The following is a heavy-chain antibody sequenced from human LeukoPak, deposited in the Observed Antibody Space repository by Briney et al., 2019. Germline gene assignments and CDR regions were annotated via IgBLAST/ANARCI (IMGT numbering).Heavy chain of an antibody. CDR1: GFTFSSYG. J-gene: IGHJ4*02. CDR2: ISYDGSNK. Sequence: PGRSLRLSCAASGFTFSSYGMHWVRQAPGKGLEWVAVISYDGSNKYYTDSVKSRFTISRDNSKNTLYLQMDSLRAEDTAVYYCAKGKSMVRGVIIGSRVPEFDYWGQGTQVTVSS. CDR3: AKGKSMVRGVIIGSRVPEFDY. D-gene: IGHD3-10*01. V-gene: IGHV3-30*18.